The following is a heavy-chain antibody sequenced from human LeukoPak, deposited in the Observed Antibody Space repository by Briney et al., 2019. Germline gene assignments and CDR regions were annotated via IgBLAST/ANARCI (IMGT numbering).Heavy chain of an antibody. CDR1: GGSFSGYY. J-gene: IGHJ4*02. CDR3: AGRPYYGKIPTFDY. D-gene: IGHD1-26*01. Sequence: SETLSLTCAVYGGSFSGYYWSWIRQPPGKGLEWIGEINHSGSTNYNPSLKSRVTISVDTSKNQFSLKLSSVTAADTAVYYCAGRPYYGKIPTFDYWGQGTLVTVSS. CDR2: INHSGST. V-gene: IGHV4-34*01.